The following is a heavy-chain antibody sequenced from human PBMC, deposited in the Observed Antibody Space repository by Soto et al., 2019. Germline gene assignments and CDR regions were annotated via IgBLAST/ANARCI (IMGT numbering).Heavy chain of an antibody. CDR2: INPNSGAT. J-gene: IGHJ4*02. D-gene: IGHD2-8*01. V-gene: IGHV1-2*02. CDR3: AREGGDIVQMVYALPWY. CDR1: GYTFTDYY. Sequence: GASVNVSCKSSGYTFTDYYIHWVRQAPGQGLECMGWINPNSGATSYAQRFQGRVTMTRDTSISTAYMELSRLTSDDTAVYYCAREGGDIVQMVYALPWYWGQGTLVT.